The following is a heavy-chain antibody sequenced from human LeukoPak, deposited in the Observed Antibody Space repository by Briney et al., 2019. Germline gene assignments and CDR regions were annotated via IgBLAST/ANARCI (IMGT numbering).Heavy chain of an antibody. Sequence: PGESLNISCKGSGYNFANYWIGWVRQMPGKGLEWMGIIYPGDSDTRYSPSFQGQVTISADKSISTAYLQWSSLKASDTAMYYCARFNPWLPDYWGQGTLVTVSS. J-gene: IGHJ4*02. D-gene: IGHD5-12*01. CDR3: ARFNPWLPDY. V-gene: IGHV5-51*01. CDR1: GYNFANYW. CDR2: IYPGDSDT.